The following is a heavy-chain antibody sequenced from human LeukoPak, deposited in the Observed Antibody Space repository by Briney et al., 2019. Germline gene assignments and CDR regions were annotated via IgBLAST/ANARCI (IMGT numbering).Heavy chain of an antibody. CDR1: GFTFSSYA. CDR3: AGGSVVPTDY. V-gene: IGHV3-30-3*01. D-gene: IGHD2-2*01. CDR2: ISYDGSNK. Sequence: PGGSLRLSCAASGFTFSSYAMHWVRQAPGKGLEWVAVISYDGSNKYYADSVKGRFTISRDNAKNSLYLQMNSLRAEDTAVYYCAGGSVVPTDYWGQGTLVTVSS. J-gene: IGHJ4*02.